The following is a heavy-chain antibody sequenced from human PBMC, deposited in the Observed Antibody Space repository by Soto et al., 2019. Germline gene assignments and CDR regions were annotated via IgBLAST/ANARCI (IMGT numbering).Heavy chain of an antibody. J-gene: IGHJ6*02. CDR2: LNSGGTTA. V-gene: IGHV3-74*01. Sequence: GGSLRLSCAASGFTFSSYWMHWVRQAPGKGLMWISRLNSGGTTANYAVSVSGRFTISRDNAKDTLYLQLNSLSDEDTAVYYCARGVPGYYAVDVWGQGTTVTVSS. CDR3: ARGVPGYYAVDV. CDR1: GFTFSSYW.